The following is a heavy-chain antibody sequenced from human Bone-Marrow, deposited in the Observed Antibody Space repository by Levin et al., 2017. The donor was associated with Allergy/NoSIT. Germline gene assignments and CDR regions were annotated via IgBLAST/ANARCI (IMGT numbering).Heavy chain of an antibody. CDR1: GFAFNNYG. V-gene: IGHV3-33*03. CDR3: AKSEGFGFGQGWFDR. D-gene: IGHD3/OR15-3a*01. J-gene: IGHJ5*02. CDR2: IWYDGSKE. Sequence: GESLKISCVASGFAFNNYGLHWVRQAPGKGLQWVAVIWYDGSKEYYGDSVKGRFTISRDNAKNSLYLQMDSLRPEDTAFYYCAKSEGFGFGQGWFDRWGQGTLVTVSS.